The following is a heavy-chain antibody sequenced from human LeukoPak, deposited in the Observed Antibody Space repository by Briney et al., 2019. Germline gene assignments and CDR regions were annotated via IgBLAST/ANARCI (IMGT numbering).Heavy chain of an antibody. CDR2: INAGNGNT. CDR3: ATGIAVAEYYFDY. D-gene: IGHD6-19*01. Sequence: ASVKVSCKASGYTFTSYAMHWVRQAPGQRLEWMGWINAGNGNTKYSQKFQGRVTITRDTSASTAYMELSSLRSEDTAVYYCATGIAVAEYYFDYWGQGTLVTVSS. J-gene: IGHJ4*02. CDR1: GYTFTSYA. V-gene: IGHV1-3*01.